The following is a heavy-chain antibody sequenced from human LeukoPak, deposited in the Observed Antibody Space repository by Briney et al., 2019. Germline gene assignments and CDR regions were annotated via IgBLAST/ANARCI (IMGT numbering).Heavy chain of an antibody. J-gene: IGHJ1*01. D-gene: IGHD3-22*01. CDR1: GYTFTSYG. CDR2: ISAYNGNT. Sequence: ASVKVSCKASGYTFTSYGLSWVRQAPGQGLEWMGWISAYNGNTNYAQKLQGRVTMTTDTSTSTAYMELRSLRSDDTAVYYCARDSGSASGYYIEYFQHWGQGTLVTVSS. V-gene: IGHV1-18*01. CDR3: ARDSGSASGYYIEYFQH.